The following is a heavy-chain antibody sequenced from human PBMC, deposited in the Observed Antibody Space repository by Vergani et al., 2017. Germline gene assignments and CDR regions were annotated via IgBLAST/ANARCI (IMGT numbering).Heavy chain of an antibody. D-gene: IGHD3-16*01. J-gene: IGHJ3*02. Sequence: EVQLLESGGGLVQPGGSLRLSCAASGFTFSSYAMSWVRQAPGKGLEWVSTISGSGVGTYYADSVKGRFTISRDNSKNTLYLQMNSLRAEDTAVYYCAKVSIGVITFGGVNRGSFDIWGQGTMVTVSS. CDR3: AKVSIGVITFGGVNRGSFDI. CDR1: GFTFSSYA. CDR2: ISGSGVGT. V-gene: IGHV3-23*01.